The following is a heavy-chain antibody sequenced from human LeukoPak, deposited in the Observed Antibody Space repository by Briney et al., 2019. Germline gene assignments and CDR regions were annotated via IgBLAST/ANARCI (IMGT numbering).Heavy chain of an antibody. V-gene: IGHV3-7*01. D-gene: IGHD6-19*01. CDR2: IKQDGSEK. CDR1: GFTFSSYW. CDR3: ARDSLPTIAVAGVGGY. Sequence: PGGSLRLSCAASGFTFSSYWMSWVRQAPGKGLEWVANIKQDGSEKYYVDSVKGRFTISRDNAKNSLYLQMNSLRAEDTAVYYCARDSLPTIAVAGVGGYWGQGTLVTVSS. J-gene: IGHJ4*02.